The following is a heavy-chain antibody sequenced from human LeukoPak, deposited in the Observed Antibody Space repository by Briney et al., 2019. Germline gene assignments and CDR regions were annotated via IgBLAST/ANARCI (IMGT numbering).Heavy chain of an antibody. CDR1: GFTFSKYG. CDR3: AKYLWARGGLYTDLFDY. D-gene: IGHD3-16*01. CDR2: ISDSGDST. J-gene: IGHJ4*02. Sequence: GGSLRRSCAASGFTFSKYGMSWVRQVPGKGLEWVSAISDSGDSTDYADSVKGRFTISRDNSRNTLSLQMNSLRAEDTAVYYCAKYLWARGGLYTDLFDYWGQGTLVTVSS. V-gene: IGHV3-23*01.